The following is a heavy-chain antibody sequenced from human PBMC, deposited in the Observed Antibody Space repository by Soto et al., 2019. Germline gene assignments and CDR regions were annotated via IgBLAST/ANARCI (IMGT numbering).Heavy chain of an antibody. CDR3: TAGYYDDIWGTYRYIDY. Sequence: PGGSLRLSCVASGFTFSKAWMSWVRQAPGKGLEWVGRIKSKTDGGTTDYAAPVKGRFTMSRDDSKYALYLQMNSLQTEDTAVYYCTAGYYDDIWGTYRYIDYWGQGTLVTVS. CDR1: GFTFSKAW. J-gene: IGHJ4*02. V-gene: IGHV3-15*01. CDR2: IKSKTDGGTT. D-gene: IGHD3-16*02.